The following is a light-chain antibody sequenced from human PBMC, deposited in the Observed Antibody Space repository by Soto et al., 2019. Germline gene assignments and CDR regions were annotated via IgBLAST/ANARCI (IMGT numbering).Light chain of an antibody. J-gene: IGKJ1*01. V-gene: IGKV3-11*01. Sequence: EVVLTQFPATLSLSPGDRAILFCLASLSLSSYFTWYQHKPGQAPRLLFYDVPNRANGIPDRFSSSASGTTFTLTISSLEPEDFAIYYCQQRGDGPAFGQGTKVEFK. CDR2: DVP. CDR1: LSLSSY. CDR3: QQRGDGPA.